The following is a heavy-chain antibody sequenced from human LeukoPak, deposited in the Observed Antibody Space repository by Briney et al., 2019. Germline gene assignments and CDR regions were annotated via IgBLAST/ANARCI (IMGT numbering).Heavy chain of an antibody. CDR1: GFTFSSYA. D-gene: IGHD2-2*02. V-gene: IGHV3-23*01. CDR3: AKEYCSSTSCYIYYYYGMDV. Sequence: GGSLRLSCAASGFTFSSYAMSWVRQAPGKGLEWVSAISGSGGSTYYAGSVKGRFTISRDNSKNTLYLQMNSLRAEDTAVYYCAKEYCSSTSCYIYYYYGMDVWGQGTTVTVSS. CDR2: ISGSGGST. J-gene: IGHJ6*02.